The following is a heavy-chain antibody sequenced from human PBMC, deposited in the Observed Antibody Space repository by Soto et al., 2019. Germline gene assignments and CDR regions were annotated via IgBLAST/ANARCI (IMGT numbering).Heavy chain of an antibody. J-gene: IGHJ5*02. CDR3: ARLGAYYQPLAP. CDR1: GGSVSGYY. Sequence: PSETLSLTCAVYGGSVSGYYWSWIRQPPGKGLECIGEINHRGSTNYNPSLKSGVTISVDTSKNQFSLKLSSVTAADTAVYYCARLGAYYQPLAPWGPGTLVTVSS. CDR2: INHRGST. V-gene: IGHV4-34*01. D-gene: IGHD3-22*01.